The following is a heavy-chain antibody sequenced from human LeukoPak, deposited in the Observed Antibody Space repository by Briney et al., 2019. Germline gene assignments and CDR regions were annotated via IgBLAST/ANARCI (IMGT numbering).Heavy chain of an antibody. CDR2: INNDGSST. CDR1: GFTFSNYW. CDR3: ARDCSSTSCYRSGLDP. D-gene: IGHD2-2*01. V-gene: IGHV3-74*01. J-gene: IGHJ5*02. Sequence: PGGYLRLSCAASGFTFSNYWMSWVRQAPGKGLVWVSRINNDGSSTNYADSVKGRFTISRDNAKNTLYLQMNSLRAEDTAVYYCARDCSSTSCYRSGLDPWGQGTLVTVSS.